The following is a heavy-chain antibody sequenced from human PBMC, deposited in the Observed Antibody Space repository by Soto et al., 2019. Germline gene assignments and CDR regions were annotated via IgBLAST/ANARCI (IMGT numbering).Heavy chain of an antibody. CDR3: ALIDY. CDR2: ISYDGSNK. V-gene: IGHV3-30-3*01. CDR1: GFTFSSYA. J-gene: IGHJ4*02. Sequence: VQLVESGGGVVQPGRSLRLSCAASGFTFSSYAMHWVRQAPGKGLEWVAVISYDGSNKYYADSVKGRFTISRDNSKNTLYLQMNSLRAEDTAVYYCALIDYWGQGTLVTVSS.